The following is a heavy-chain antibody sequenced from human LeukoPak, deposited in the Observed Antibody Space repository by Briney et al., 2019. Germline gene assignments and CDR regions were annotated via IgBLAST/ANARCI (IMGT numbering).Heavy chain of an antibody. Sequence: GGSLRLSCAASGFTFSSYSMNWVLQAPGKGLEWVSSISSSSSYIYYADSVKGRFTISRDNAKNSLYLQMNSLRAEDTAVYYCARMVIGRTSRRPIDYWGQGTLVTVSS. V-gene: IGHV3-21*01. D-gene: IGHD1-20*01. CDR1: GFTFSSYS. CDR3: ARMVIGRTSRRPIDY. J-gene: IGHJ4*02. CDR2: ISSSSSYI.